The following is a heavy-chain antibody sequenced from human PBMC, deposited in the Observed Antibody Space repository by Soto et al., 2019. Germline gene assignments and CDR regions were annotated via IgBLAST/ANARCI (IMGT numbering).Heavy chain of an antibody. Sequence: PSETLSLTCAVSGDSISSGGHSWSWIRQPPGKGLEWIGYIFHSGSTYYNPSLKSRVTISMDRSKNQFSLRLSSVTAADTAVYYCARGGDYYLNYWGQGTLVTVA. D-gene: IGHD4-17*01. J-gene: IGHJ4*02. V-gene: IGHV4-30-2*01. CDR1: GDSISSGGHS. CDR3: ARGGDYYLNY. CDR2: IFHSGST.